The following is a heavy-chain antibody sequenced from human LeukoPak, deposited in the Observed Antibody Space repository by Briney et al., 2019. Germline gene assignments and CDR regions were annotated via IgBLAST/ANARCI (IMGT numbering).Heavy chain of an antibody. CDR2: INPSGGST. CDR3: ARDVRPLTVTSPQYMDV. V-gene: IGHV1-46*01. Sequence: ASVKVSCKASGYTFTSYYMHWVRQAPGQGLEWMGIINPSGGSTSYAQKFQGRVTMTRDTSTSTVYMELSSLRSEDTAVYYCARDVRPLTVTSPQYMDVWGKGTTVTVSS. D-gene: IGHD4-11*01. J-gene: IGHJ6*03. CDR1: GYTFTSYY.